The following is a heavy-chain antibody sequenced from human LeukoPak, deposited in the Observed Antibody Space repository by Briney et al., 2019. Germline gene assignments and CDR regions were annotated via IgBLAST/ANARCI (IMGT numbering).Heavy chain of an antibody. D-gene: IGHD4-11*01. J-gene: IGHJ4*02. CDR3: ARATHTIRADYKPFDF. Sequence: PSETLSLTCTLYGGSISSYFWSWLRQPAGKGPEWIGRIYTSGSTTYNPSLKGRVTMSVDTSKDQFSLKLSSVTAADTAIYYCARATHTIRADYKPFDFRGQGTLVTVSS. CDR1: GGSISSYF. V-gene: IGHV4-4*07. CDR2: IYTSGST.